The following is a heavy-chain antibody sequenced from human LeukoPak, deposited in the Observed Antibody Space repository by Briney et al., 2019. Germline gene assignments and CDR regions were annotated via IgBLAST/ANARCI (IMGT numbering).Heavy chain of an antibody. Sequence: GGSLRLSCAASGFSVSSNYMSWVRQAPGKGLEWVAVIYRGGDTYYADSVKGRITISRDNSKNTLYLQMNSLRAEDTAVYYCARDRGLAAAGTVYWGQGTLVTVSS. J-gene: IGHJ4*02. CDR2: IYRGGDT. CDR3: ARDRGLAAAGTVY. D-gene: IGHD6-13*01. CDR1: GFSVSSNY. V-gene: IGHV3-66*01.